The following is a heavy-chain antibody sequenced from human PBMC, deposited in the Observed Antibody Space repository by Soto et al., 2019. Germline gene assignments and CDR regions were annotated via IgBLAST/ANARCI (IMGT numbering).Heavy chain of an antibody. Sequence: QVQLQESGPGLVKPSETLSLTCTVSGGSISSYYWSWIRQPPGKGLEWIGYIYYSGSTNYNPSLKSRVTISVDTSKNQFSLKLSSVTAADTAVYYCARESYQLLAAFDIWGQGTMVTVSS. D-gene: IGHD2-2*01. J-gene: IGHJ3*02. V-gene: IGHV4-59*01. CDR1: GGSISSYY. CDR3: ARESYQLLAAFDI. CDR2: IYYSGST.